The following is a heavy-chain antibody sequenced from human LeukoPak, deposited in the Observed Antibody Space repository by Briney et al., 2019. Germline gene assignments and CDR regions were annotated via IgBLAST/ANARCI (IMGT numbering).Heavy chain of an antibody. Sequence: GGSLRLSCAASGFTFSDYYMSWIRQAPGKGLEWVSYISSSGSTIYYADSVKGRFTISRDNAKNSLYLQMNSLRAEDTALYYCARREVGATTGDDYYYYMDVWGKGTTVTVSS. V-gene: IGHV3-11*01. CDR3: ARREVGATTGDDYYYYMDV. J-gene: IGHJ6*03. CDR2: ISSSGSTI. CDR1: GFTFSDYY. D-gene: IGHD1-26*01.